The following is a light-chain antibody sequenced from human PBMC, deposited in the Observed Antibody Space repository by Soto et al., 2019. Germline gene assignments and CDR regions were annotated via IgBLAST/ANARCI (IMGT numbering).Light chain of an antibody. J-gene: IGLJ3*02. CDR2: EVS. V-gene: IGLV2-14*01. CDR3: SSYTGSSTPV. Sequence: QSVLTQPASVSGSPGQSITISCTGTSSDVGGYNYVSWYQHHPGKAPKLMIYEVSNRPSGVSNCFSGSKSGNTASLTISGLQAEDEADYYCSSYTGSSTPVFGGGTKLTVL. CDR1: SSDVGGYNY.